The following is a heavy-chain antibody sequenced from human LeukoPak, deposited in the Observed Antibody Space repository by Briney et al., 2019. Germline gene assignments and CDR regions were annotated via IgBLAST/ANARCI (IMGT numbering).Heavy chain of an antibody. V-gene: IGHV3-30*02. CDR1: GFTFSSYG. J-gene: IGHJ4*02. CDR2: IRYDGSNK. D-gene: IGHD6-19*01. CDR3: AKCSSGWLYYFDY. Sequence: GGSLRLSCAASGFTFSSYGMHWVRQAPGKGLEWVALIRYDGSNKYYADSVKGRFTISRDNSKNTLYLQMNSLRAEDTAVYYCAKCSSGWLYYFDYWGQGTLVTVSS.